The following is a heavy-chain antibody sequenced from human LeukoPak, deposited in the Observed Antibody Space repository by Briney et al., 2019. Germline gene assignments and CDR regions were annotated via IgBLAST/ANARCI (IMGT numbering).Heavy chain of an antibody. CDR2: IYPGDSDT. Sequence: GESLKISCKGSGYIFTSYWIGWVRQVPGKGLEWMGIIYPGDSDTRYSPSFQGQVTISADKSNSTCSLQWSSLKAQDTAMYYCARLLAHYYGSGSYRFDYMDVWGKGTTVTVSS. V-gene: IGHV5-51*01. D-gene: IGHD3-10*01. CDR3: ARLLAHYYGSGSYRFDYMDV. J-gene: IGHJ6*03. CDR1: GYIFTSYW.